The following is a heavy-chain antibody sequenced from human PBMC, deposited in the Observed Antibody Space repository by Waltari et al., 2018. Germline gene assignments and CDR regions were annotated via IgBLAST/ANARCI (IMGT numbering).Heavy chain of an antibody. J-gene: IGHJ4*02. V-gene: IGHV4-59*11. CDR1: GGSISSHY. D-gene: IGHD1-26*01. CDR2: IYYSGST. CDR3: ARGVGATVY. Sequence: QVQLQESGPGLVKPSETLSLTCTVSGGSISSHYWSWIRQPPGKGLEWIGYIYYSGSTNYNPSLKSRVTISVDTSKNQFSLKLSSVTAADTAVFYCARGVGATVYWGQGTLVTVSS.